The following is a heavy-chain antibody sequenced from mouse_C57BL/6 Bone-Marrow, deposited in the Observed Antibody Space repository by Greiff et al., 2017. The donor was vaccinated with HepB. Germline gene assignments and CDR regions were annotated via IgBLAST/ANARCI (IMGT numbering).Heavy chain of an antibody. V-gene: IGHV1-64*01. Sequence: QVQLQQPGAELVKPGASVKLSCKASGYTFTSYWMHWVKQRPGQGLEWIGMIHPNSGSTNYNEKFKSKATLTVDKSSSTAYMQLSSLTSEDSAFYYCARDGNLFLYAMDYWGQGTSVTVSS. CDR1: GYTFTSYW. CDR3: ARDGNLFLYAMDY. D-gene: IGHD2-1*01. CDR2: IHPNSGST. J-gene: IGHJ4*01.